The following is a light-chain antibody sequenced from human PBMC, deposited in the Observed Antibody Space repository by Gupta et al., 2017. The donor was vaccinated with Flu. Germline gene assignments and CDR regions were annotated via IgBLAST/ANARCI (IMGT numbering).Light chain of an antibody. CDR1: QSISSY. J-gene: IGKJ4*01. CDR3: QQRYSTPVT. V-gene: IGKV1-39*01. CDR2: AAS. Sequence: DIQMTQSPSSLSASVGDRVTITCRASQSISSYLNWYQQKPGKAPKLLIYAASSLQSGVPSRFSGSGSGTDFTLTISSRQPEDFATYYCQQRYSTPVTFDGGTKVEIK.